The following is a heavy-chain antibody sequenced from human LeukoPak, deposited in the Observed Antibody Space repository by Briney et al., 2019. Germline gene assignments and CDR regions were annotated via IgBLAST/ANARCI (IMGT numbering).Heavy chain of an antibody. CDR2: ICSNGGST. Sequence: GGSLRLSCAAPGFTFSSYVMYWVRQAPGKRLEYVSSICSNGGSTYYAHSVKGRLTISRDNSKSTLYLQMGSLRAEDMAVYYCARGGQSKYDSSGYLNYFDYWGQGTLVTVSS. J-gene: IGHJ4*02. CDR3: ARGGQSKYDSSGYLNYFDY. CDR1: GFTFSSYV. D-gene: IGHD3-22*01. V-gene: IGHV3-64*01.